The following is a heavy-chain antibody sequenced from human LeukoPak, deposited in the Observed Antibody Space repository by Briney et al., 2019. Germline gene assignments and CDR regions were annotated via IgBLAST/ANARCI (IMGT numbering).Heavy chain of an antibody. V-gene: IGHV3-21*01. J-gene: IGHJ4*02. CDR2: ITSSCTYI. CDR1: GFDFNNYN. CDR3: ARGIGSSAWPLAL. D-gene: IGHD6-25*01. Sequence: GGSLRLSCAASGFDFNNYNMNWVRQAPGKGLEWVSSITSSCTYIYYADSVKGRFTISRDNAKNSLYLQLNSLRAEDTAVYYCARGIGSSAWPLALWGQGTLVTVSS.